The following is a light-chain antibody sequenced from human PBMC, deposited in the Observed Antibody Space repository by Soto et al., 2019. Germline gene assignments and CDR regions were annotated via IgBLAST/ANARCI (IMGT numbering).Light chain of an antibody. Sequence: TQSPGTLSFSPVERTTLSCRASQSISRYLAWYQQKPGQGPRLLIYGASSRATGTPDRFSGSGSGTDFTLTINRLEPEDFALYYCQQYGSSPPTFGQGTKVDIK. CDR1: QSISRY. CDR2: GAS. CDR3: QQYGSSPPT. J-gene: IGKJ1*01. V-gene: IGKV3-20*01.